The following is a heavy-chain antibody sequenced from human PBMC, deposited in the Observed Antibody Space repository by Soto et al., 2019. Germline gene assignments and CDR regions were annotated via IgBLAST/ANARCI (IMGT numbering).Heavy chain of an antibody. CDR1: GFTFSSYG. V-gene: IGHV3-33*01. CDR3: ARGEVLMVWYCEL. CDR2: IWYDGSNK. D-gene: IGHD3-16*01. Sequence: QVQLVESGGGVVQPGRSLRLSCAASGFTFSSYGMHWVRQAPCKGLEWVAVIWYDGSNKYYADCVKGRFTISRDNSKNPLYLQMNRLRAEDMAVYYCARGEVLMVWYCELWGRGTLVTVSS. J-gene: IGHJ2*01.